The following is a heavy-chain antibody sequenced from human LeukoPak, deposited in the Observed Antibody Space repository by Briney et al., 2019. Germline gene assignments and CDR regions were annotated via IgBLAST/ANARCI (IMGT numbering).Heavy chain of an antibody. CDR2: IYSGGST. CDR3: ARDQEYSSSIFDY. Sequence: GGSLRLSCAASGFTVSSNYMSWVRQAPGKGLEWVSVIYSGGSTYYADSVKGRFTISRDNSKNTLYLQMKSLRPEDTAVYYCARDQEYSSSIFDYWGQGTLVTVSS. D-gene: IGHD6-6*01. V-gene: IGHV3-66*01. CDR1: GFTVSSNY. J-gene: IGHJ4*02.